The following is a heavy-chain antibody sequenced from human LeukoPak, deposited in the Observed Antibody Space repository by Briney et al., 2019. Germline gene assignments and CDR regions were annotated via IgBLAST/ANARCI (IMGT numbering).Heavy chain of an antibody. J-gene: IGHJ3*02. Sequence: GASVKVSCKASGYTFTSYDINWVRQATGQGLEWMGWMNPNSGNTGYAQKFQGRVTMTRNTSISTAYMELSSLRSEDTAVYYCARFTAMVPEGAFDIWGQGTMVTVSP. D-gene: IGHD5-18*01. V-gene: IGHV1-8*01. CDR1: GYTFTSYD. CDR2: MNPNSGNT. CDR3: ARFTAMVPEGAFDI.